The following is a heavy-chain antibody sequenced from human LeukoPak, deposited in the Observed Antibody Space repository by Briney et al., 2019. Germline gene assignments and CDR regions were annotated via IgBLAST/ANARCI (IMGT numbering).Heavy chain of an antibody. CDR1: AGSVSSGSDY. Sequence: SETLSLTCTVSAGSVSSGSDYWSWIRQPPGKGLEWIGFSHYSGSTTYSPSLKSRVSISVDTSKNQFSLKLSSVTAADTAIYYCARVLTIFGVVTPYFDYWGQGTLFTVSS. CDR3: ARVLTIFGVVTPYFDY. V-gene: IGHV4-61*01. D-gene: IGHD3-3*01. CDR2: SHYSGST. J-gene: IGHJ4*02.